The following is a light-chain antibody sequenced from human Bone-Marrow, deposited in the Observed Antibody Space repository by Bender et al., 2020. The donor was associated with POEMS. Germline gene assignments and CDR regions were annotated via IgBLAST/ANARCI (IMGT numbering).Light chain of an antibody. Sequence: QSVVTQPPSLSEAPRQRVTISCSGSSSNIGNPCFNWYQQLPGEAPKLLIYYDDLLTPGVSDRFSASKSGTSASLAISELQSEDEALYYCSAWDDSLSGWVFGGGTKLTVL. V-gene: IGLV1-36*01. CDR1: SSNIGNPC. CDR3: SAWDDSLSGWV. CDR2: YDD. J-gene: IGLJ3*02.